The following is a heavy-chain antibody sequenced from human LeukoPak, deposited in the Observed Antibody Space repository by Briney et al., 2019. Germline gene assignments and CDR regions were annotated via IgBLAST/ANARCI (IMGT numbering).Heavy chain of an antibody. CDR1: GYSFTSYW. CDR3: ARRADGGSYGGAVVNDYMDV. CDR2: IYPGDSDT. D-gene: IGHD1-26*01. V-gene: IGHV5-51*01. J-gene: IGHJ6*03. Sequence: RGESLKISCKGSGYSFTSYWIGWVRQMPGKGLEWMGIIYPGDSDTRYSPSFQGQVTISADKSISTAYLQWSSLKASDTAMYYCARRADGGSYGGAVVNDYMDVWGKGTTVTVSS.